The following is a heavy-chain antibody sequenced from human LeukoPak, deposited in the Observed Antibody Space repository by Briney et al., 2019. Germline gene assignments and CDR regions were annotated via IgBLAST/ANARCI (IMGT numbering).Heavy chain of an antibody. CDR2: IFTSGST. J-gene: IGHJ5*02. CDR1: GGSISGYY. CDR3: ARLSGRTMIVNNWFDP. D-gene: IGHD3-22*01. Sequence: KSSETLSLTCTVSGGSISGYYWSWIRQPAGKGLEWIGRIFTSGSTNYNPSLRSRVTMSVDTSKNQFSLKLSSVTAADTAVYYCARLSGRTMIVNNWFDPWGQGTLVTVSS. V-gene: IGHV4-4*07.